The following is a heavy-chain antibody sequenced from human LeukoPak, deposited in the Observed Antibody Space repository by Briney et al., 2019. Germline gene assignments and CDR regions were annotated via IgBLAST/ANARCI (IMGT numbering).Heavy chain of an antibody. V-gene: IGHV3-11*01. J-gene: IGHJ4*02. Sequence: PGGSLRLSCAASGFTFSDYYMSWIRQAPGKGLEWASYISSSGSTIYYADSVKGRFTISRDNAKNSLYLQMNSLRAEDTAVYYCASWKYSSSSVDYWGQGTLVTVSS. CDR3: ASWKYSSSSVDY. CDR2: ISSSGSTI. CDR1: GFTFSDYY. D-gene: IGHD6-6*01.